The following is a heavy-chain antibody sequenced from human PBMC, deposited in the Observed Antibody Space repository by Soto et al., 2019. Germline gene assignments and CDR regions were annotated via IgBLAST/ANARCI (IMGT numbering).Heavy chain of an antibody. D-gene: IGHD3-22*01. Sequence: ASVKVSCKASGYTFTRYYVHWVRQAPGQGLEWMGMISANNGSTNYAQKLQGRVTMTTDTSTSTAYMELRSLRSDDTAVYYCARAWDYYYDSSGYYGWFDPWGQGTLVTVSS. V-gene: IGHV1-18*04. J-gene: IGHJ5*02. CDR3: ARAWDYYYDSSGYYGWFDP. CDR1: GYTFTRYY. CDR2: ISANNGST.